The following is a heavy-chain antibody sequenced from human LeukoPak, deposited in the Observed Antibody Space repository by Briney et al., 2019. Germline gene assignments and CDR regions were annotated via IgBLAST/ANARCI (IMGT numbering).Heavy chain of an antibody. J-gene: IGHJ4*02. V-gene: IGHV3-11*04. Sequence: LSLTCAVYGGSFSDYYMSWIRQAPGKGLEWVSYISSSGSTIYYADSVKGRFTISRDNAKNSLYLQMNSLRAEDTAVYYCARGGGDTATWLPLDYWGQGTLVTVSS. CDR3: ARGGGDTATWLPLDY. CDR2: ISSSGSTI. CDR1: GGSFSDYY. D-gene: IGHD5-18*01.